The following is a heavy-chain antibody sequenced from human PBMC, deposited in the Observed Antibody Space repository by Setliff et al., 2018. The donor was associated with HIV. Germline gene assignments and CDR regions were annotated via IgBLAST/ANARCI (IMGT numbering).Heavy chain of an antibody. CDR1: GFTFSNFA. V-gene: IGHV3-30*04. CDR2: MSFDGSNK. CDR3: ARGSLESGHDFDRGRTLGAFDI. J-gene: IGHJ3*02. D-gene: IGHD5-12*01. Sequence: VGSLRLSCAASGFTFSNFAIHWVRQAPGKGLGWVALMSFDGSNKVYADSVKGRFSISRDNSKNTLYLQINSLRLEDTAIYYCARGSLESGHDFDRGRTLGAFDIWGQGTMVTVSS.